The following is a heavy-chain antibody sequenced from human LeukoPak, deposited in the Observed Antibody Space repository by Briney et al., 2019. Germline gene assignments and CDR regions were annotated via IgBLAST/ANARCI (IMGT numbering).Heavy chain of an antibody. D-gene: IGHD2-15*01. CDR3: ARGYCSGGSCYLVFDY. J-gene: IGHJ4*02. CDR2: INPNSGGT. Sequence: GASVKVSCKASGYTFTGYYMHWVRQAPGQGLEWMGLINPNSGGTNYAQKFQGRVIMTRDTSISTAYMELSRLRSDDTAVYYCARGYCSGGSCYLVFDYWGQGTLVTVSS. CDR1: GYTFTGYY. V-gene: IGHV1-2*02.